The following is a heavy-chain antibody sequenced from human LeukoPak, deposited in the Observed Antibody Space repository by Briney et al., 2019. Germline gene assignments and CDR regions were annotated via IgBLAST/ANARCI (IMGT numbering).Heavy chain of an antibody. CDR3: ARSAELVLPPLGYSYYHLDV. CDR2: INPSGGST. Sequence: ASVKVSCKASGYTFTSYYMHWVRQAPGQGLEWMGIINPSGGSTSYAQKFQGRVTMTRDTSTSTVYMELSSLRSDDTAVYYCARSAELVLPPLGYSYYHLDVWGKGTTVTVSS. CDR1: GYTFTSYY. V-gene: IGHV1-46*01. J-gene: IGHJ6*03. D-gene: IGHD2-8*02.